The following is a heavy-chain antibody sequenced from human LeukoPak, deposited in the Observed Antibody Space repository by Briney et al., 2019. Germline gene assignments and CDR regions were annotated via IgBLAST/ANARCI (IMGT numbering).Heavy chain of an antibody. CDR1: GGPINNYF. CDR2: IYDSGST. CDR3: ARDPGNSYYYFDH. Sequence: PSETLSLTCTVSGGPINNYFRSWIRQPPGKGLEWIGYIYDSGSTNYNPSLKSRLTISIDTSNNQFSLKLRSVTAADTAVYFCARDPGNSYYYFDHWGQGSLVTVSS. J-gene: IGHJ4*02. D-gene: IGHD2/OR15-2a*01. V-gene: IGHV4-59*01.